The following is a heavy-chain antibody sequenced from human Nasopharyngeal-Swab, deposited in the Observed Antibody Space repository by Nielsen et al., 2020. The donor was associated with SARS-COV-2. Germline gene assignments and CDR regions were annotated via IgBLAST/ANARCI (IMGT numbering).Heavy chain of an antibody. V-gene: IGHV3-30-3*01. CDR2: ISYDGSNK. D-gene: IGHD3-22*01. CDR1: GFTFSSYA. J-gene: IGHJ3*02. CDR3: ARRNGYYYDSSGPGLDAFDI. Sequence: GESLKISCAASGFTFSSYAMRWVRQAPGKGLEWVAVISYDGSNKYYADSVKGRFTISRDNSKNTLYLQMNSLRAEDTAVYYCARRNGYYYDSSGPGLDAFDIWGQGTMVTVSS.